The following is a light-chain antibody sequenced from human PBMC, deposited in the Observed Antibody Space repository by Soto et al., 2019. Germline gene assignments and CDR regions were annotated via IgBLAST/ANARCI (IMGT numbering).Light chain of an antibody. J-gene: IGKJ4*01. CDR3: HKYSCVPLT. Sequence: DIQMTQSPSSLSASVGDRVTITCRASRAISNYLAWYQQKPGKVPNLLIYAASTLQSGVPPRFSGSVCGTDLPLTISSLQPEDGATYYRHKYSCVPLTLVGGTKVEIK. V-gene: IGKV1-27*01. CDR1: RAISNY. CDR2: AAS.